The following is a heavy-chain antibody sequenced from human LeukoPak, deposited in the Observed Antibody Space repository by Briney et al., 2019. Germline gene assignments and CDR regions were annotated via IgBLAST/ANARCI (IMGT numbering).Heavy chain of an antibody. Sequence: ASVKVSCKASGYTFTSYDINWVRQATGQGLEWMGWMNPNSGNTGYVQKFQGRVTMTRNTSISTAYMELSSLRSEDTAVYYCARGDEAYCSGGSCYPSYWGQGTLVTVSS. CDR2: MNPNSGNT. V-gene: IGHV1-8*01. D-gene: IGHD2-15*01. CDR3: ARGDEAYCSGGSCYPSY. J-gene: IGHJ4*02. CDR1: GYTFTSYD.